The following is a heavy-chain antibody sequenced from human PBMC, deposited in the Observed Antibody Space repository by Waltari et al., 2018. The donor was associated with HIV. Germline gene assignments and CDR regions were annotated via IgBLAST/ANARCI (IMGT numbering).Heavy chain of an antibody. J-gene: IGHJ6*02. V-gene: IGHV3-33*01. CDR1: GFSLSSYG. CDR2: VWYDGSYK. D-gene: IGHD1-26*01. CDR3: ARDPAILESGSPLKVFYGMDV. Sequence: QVYLVESGGGLVQPGKSLRLSCTASGFSLSSYGMHWVRRAPGRGLEWVALVWYDGSYKFYGDSMKGRFTISRDNSKNTLYLQMNSLRDEDTAIYFCARDPAILESGSPLKVFYGMDVWGPGTSVTVSS.